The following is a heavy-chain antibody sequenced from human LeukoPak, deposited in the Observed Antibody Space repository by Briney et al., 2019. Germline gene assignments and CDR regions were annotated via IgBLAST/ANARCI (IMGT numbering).Heavy chain of an antibody. D-gene: IGHD3-10*01. J-gene: IGHJ4*02. CDR2: IHPNSGGT. Sequence: ASVKVSCKASGYTFTGYYIHWVRQAPGQGLEWMGWIHPNSGGTNFAQKFQGRVTMTRDTSISTAYMELRRLRSDDTAVYYCARDSKGFGEIASIFDYWGQGTLVTVSS. V-gene: IGHV1-2*02. CDR1: GYTFTGYY. CDR3: ARDSKGFGEIASIFDY.